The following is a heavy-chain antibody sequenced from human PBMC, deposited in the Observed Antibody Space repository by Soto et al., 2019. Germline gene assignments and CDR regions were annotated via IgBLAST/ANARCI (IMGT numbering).Heavy chain of an antibody. CDR3: ARGELQLGDYSTYYFDY. V-gene: IGHV1-18*01. Sequence: ASVKVSCKASGYTFTSYGISWVRQAPGQGLEWMGWISAYNGNTNYAQKLQGRVTMTTDTSTSTAYMELRSLRSDDTAVYYCARGELQLGDYSTYYFDYWGQGTLVTVSS. CDR1: GYTFTSYG. CDR2: ISAYNGNT. J-gene: IGHJ4*02. D-gene: IGHD4-17*01.